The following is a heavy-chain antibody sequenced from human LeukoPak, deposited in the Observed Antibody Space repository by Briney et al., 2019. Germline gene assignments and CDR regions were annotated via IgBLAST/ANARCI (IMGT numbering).Heavy chain of an antibody. J-gene: IGHJ1*01. D-gene: IGHD3-22*01. CDR3: ARAPSEIGGYYPEYFRH. CDR2: IKSDGGT. Sequence: PGGSLRLSCAASGFTFSTYWMHWVRNAPGKGLVWVSRIKSDGGTNYADSVKGRFTISRDNAKKTVSLQMNSLRPEDTGVYYCARAPSEIGGYYPEYFRHWGQGTLVTVSS. CDR1: GFTFSTYW. V-gene: IGHV3-74*01.